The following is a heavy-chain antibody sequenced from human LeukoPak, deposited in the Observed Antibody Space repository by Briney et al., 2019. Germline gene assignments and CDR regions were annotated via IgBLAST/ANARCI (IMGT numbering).Heavy chain of an antibody. CDR2: ISYDGSNK. CDR1: GFTFISYG. J-gene: IGHJ4*02. V-gene: IGHV3-30*18. CDR3: AKSPSHCSGTSCYLDY. D-gene: IGHD2-2*01. Sequence: GGSLRLSCAAPGFTFISYGIHWVRQAPGKGLEWVAVISYDGSNKYYADSVKGRFTISRDNSKNTLYLQMNSLRAEDTAVYYCAKSPSHCSGTSCYLDYWGQGILVTVSS.